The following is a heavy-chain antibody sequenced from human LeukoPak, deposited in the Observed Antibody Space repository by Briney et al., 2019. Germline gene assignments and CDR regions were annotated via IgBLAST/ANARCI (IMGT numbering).Heavy chain of an antibody. CDR1: GFTFSSYE. D-gene: IGHD3-16*01. Sequence: GGSLRLSCAASGFTFSSYEMNWVRQAPGKGLEWVSGIRGDGVTTYYADSVKGRFTISRDNSKNTLYLQMSSLGAEDTAVYFCAKDDAWGRYQDWGQGTLVIVSS. CDR3: AKDDAWGRYQD. J-gene: IGHJ1*01. CDR2: IRGDGVTT. V-gene: IGHV3-23*01.